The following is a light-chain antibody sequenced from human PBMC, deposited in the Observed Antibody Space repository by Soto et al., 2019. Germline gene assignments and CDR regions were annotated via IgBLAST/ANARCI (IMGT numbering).Light chain of an antibody. CDR1: QGISNY. J-gene: IGKJ1*01. CDR2: AAS. CDR3: QKYNSAPRT. Sequence: DIHRTLRPSCLFPGLFGTVSITCRASQGISNYLAWYQQKPGKVPRLLIFAASTLQSGAPSRFRGAGSETDFTLTINGLQPEDVATYYCQKYNSAPRTFGQGTKLDI. V-gene: IGKV1-27*01.